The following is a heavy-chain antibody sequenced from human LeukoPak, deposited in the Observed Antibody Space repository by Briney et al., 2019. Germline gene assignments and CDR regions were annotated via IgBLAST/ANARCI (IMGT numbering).Heavy chain of an antibody. CDR1: GYSFTSYW. D-gene: IGHD3-22*01. CDR2: IYPGDSDT. J-gene: IGHJ3*02. V-gene: IGHV5-51*01. Sequence: GESLKISCKGPGYSFTSYWIGWVRQMPGKGLEWMGIIYPGDSDTRYIPSFQGQVTISADISTAYLQWSSLKASDTAMYYCARSYYDTSGYLGVGTFDIWGQGTMVTVSS. CDR3: ARSYYDTSGYLGVGTFDI.